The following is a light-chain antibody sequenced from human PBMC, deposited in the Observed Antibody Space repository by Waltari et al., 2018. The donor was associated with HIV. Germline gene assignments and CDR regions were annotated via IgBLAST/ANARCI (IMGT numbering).Light chain of an antibody. V-gene: IGLV10-54*01. Sequence: GLIQPPSMSRDLGQTATFTCVGDNSNVGFDGAAWLQQVQGHPPKLLFYRNNDRPLGISQRLSSSRSGNTAFLTMIGLQPEDEADYYCLAWDKKSWVFGGGTKLTVL. J-gene: IGLJ3*02. CDR1: NSNVGFDG. CDR2: RNN. CDR3: LAWDKKSWV.